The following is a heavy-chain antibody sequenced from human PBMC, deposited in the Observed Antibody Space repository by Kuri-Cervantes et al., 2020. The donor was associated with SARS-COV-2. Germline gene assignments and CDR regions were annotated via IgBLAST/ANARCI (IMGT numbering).Heavy chain of an antibody. CDR2: INSDGSST. V-gene: IGHV3-74*01. J-gene: IGHJ4*02. CDR3: ARDSMTTRDFDY. D-gene: IGHD4-11*01. Sequence: GESLKISCAASGFTFSSYWMHWVRQAPGKGLVWVSRINSDGSSTSYADSVKGRFTISRDNAKNTLYLQMNSLRAEDTAVYYCARDSMTTRDFDYWGQGTLVTVSS. CDR1: GFTFSSYW.